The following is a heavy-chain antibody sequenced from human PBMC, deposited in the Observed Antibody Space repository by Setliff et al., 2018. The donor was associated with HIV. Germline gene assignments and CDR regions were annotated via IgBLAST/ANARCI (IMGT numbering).Heavy chain of an antibody. V-gene: IGHV1-18*01. CDR3: ARGPYYDSSGYYSRPFDY. CDR1: GYTFTSYG. Sequence: ASVTVSCKASGYTFTSYGLSWVRQAPGQGLEWMGWISTYNGNTTFARKFQDRVTITTETSTSTAYMALRSLRSDDTAVYYCARGPYYDSSGYYSRPFDYWGQRTLVTVSS. D-gene: IGHD3-22*01. J-gene: IGHJ4*02. CDR2: ISTYNGNT.